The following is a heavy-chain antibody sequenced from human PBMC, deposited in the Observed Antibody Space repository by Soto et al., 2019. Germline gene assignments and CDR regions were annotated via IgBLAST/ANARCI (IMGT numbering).Heavy chain of an antibody. D-gene: IGHD5-12*01. J-gene: IGHJ4*02. CDR2: IYIGGST. CDR1: GFTVSSNY. V-gene: IGHV3-66*01. Sequence: PGGSLRLSCAASGFTVSSNYMSWVRQAPGKGLEWVSVIYIGGSTYYADSVKGRFTISRDNSNNTLYLQMNSLRAEDTAVYYCARVLGRDGYRIYWGQGTLVTVSS. CDR3: ARVLGRDGYRIY.